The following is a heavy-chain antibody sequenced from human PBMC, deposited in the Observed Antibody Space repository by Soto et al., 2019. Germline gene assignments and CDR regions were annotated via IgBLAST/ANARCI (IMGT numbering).Heavy chain of an antibody. Sequence: ASVKVSCKTSGYTFNTYGINWVRQAPGQGLELMGWISAYDGKTTYAEKFQGRVTMTTDTSTSTAYMELRSLRSDDTAIYYCARDPQEFWTSYWFDPWGQGTPVTVSS. D-gene: IGHD3-3*01. CDR1: GYTFNTYG. CDR3: ARDPQEFWTSYWFDP. CDR2: ISAYDGKT. V-gene: IGHV1-18*01. J-gene: IGHJ5*02.